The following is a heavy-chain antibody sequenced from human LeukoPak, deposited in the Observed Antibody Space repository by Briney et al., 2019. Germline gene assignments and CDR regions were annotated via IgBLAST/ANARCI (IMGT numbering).Heavy chain of an antibody. J-gene: IGHJ4*02. D-gene: IGHD3-22*01. Sequence: GGSLRLSCAASGFTFSSYWMHWVRQAPGKGLVWVSRINSDGSSTSYADSVKGRFTISRDNAKNTLYVQMNSLRAEDTAVYYCAKDLSDSSGYYLLYVFDYWGQGTLVTVSS. CDR1: GFTFSSYW. V-gene: IGHV3-74*01. CDR2: INSDGSST. CDR3: AKDLSDSSGYYLLYVFDY.